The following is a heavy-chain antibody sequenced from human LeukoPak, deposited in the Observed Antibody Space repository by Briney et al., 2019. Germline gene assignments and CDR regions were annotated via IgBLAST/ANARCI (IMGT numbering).Heavy chain of an antibody. CDR3: TKRSDYGDFDY. Sequence: GGSLRLSCAASGFTVSSIHMVWVRQAPGKGLEWVSVTYTGGNSYYADSVKGRFIISRDISKNTLYLQMNSLRADDTAIYYCTKRSDYGDFDYWGQGTLVTVSS. CDR1: GFTVSSIH. CDR2: TYTGGNS. D-gene: IGHD4-17*01. V-gene: IGHV3-53*01. J-gene: IGHJ4*02.